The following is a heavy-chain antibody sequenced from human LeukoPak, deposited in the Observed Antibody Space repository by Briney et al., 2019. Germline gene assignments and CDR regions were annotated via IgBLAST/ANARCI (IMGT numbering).Heavy chain of an antibody. J-gene: IGHJ4*02. D-gene: IGHD2-8*01. Sequence: GGSLRLSCAASGFTFGSYVMNWVRQAPGKGLEWVSGISGGSDTTYYADSVKGRFTISSDNSEHTLYLQMNSLRAEDTAVYYCAKGRNGYDFFEKWGQGTLVTVSS. V-gene: IGHV3-23*01. CDR3: AKGRNGYDFFEK. CDR2: ISGGSDTT. CDR1: GFTFGSYV.